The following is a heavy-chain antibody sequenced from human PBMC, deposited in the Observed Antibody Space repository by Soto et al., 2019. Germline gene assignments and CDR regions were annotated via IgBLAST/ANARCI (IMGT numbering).Heavy chain of an antibody. V-gene: IGHV1-69*02. D-gene: IGHD1-26*01. Sequence: QVQLVQSGAEVKKPGSSVKVSCKASGGTFSSYTISWVRQAPGQGLEWMGRIIPILGIANYAQKFQGRVTITADKSTSTAYMELSSLRSEDTAVYYCARGGGIVGVTTDYWGQGTLVTVSS. CDR2: IIPILGIA. J-gene: IGHJ4*02. CDR1: GGTFSSYT. CDR3: ARGGGIVGVTTDY.